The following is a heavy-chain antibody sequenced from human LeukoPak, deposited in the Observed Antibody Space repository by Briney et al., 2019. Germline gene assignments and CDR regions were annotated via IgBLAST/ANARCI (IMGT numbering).Heavy chain of an antibody. Sequence: SETLSLTCAVSGGSISSSSYYWGWIRQPPGKGLEWIGSIYHSGSTYYNPSLKSRVTISVDTSKNQFSLKLSSVTAADTAVYYCARRVLDCSSTSCYTGYAFDIWGQGTMVTVSS. CDR2: IYHSGST. CDR3: ARRVLDCSSTSCYTGYAFDI. J-gene: IGHJ3*02. D-gene: IGHD2-2*02. CDR1: GGSISSSSYY. V-gene: IGHV4-39*07.